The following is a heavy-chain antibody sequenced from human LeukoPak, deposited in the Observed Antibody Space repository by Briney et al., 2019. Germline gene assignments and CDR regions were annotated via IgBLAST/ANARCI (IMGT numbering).Heavy chain of an antibody. J-gene: IGHJ4*02. CDR1: GFTFTTYV. Sequence: GGSLRVSCSAPGFTFTTYVMHWVAPAPGKGRKYVSSISPDGRNTYYADSMKGRFTISRDNSENTLYLQVSSLRPEDTAMYYCVNQLRLGELVYWGQGTLVTVSS. V-gene: IGHV3-64D*06. CDR3: VNQLRLGELVY. CDR2: ISPDGRNT. D-gene: IGHD3-16*01.